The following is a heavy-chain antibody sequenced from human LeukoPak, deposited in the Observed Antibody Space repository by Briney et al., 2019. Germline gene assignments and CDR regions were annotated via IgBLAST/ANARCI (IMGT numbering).Heavy chain of an antibody. V-gene: IGHV3-74*01. J-gene: IGHJ4*02. CDR2: IDGFGANT. Sequence: GGSLRLSCAASAFTFSSYWMHWVRQAPGKGLVWVSRIDGFGANTAYADSVKGRFTISRDNAKNTLYLQMNSLRAEDTAVYYCVRDYSVERVADWGQGTLVTVSS. CDR1: AFTFSSYW. D-gene: IGHD4-23*01. CDR3: VRDYSVERVAD.